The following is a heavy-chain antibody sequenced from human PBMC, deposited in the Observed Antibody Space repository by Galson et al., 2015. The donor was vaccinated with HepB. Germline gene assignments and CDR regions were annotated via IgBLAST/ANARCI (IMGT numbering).Heavy chain of an antibody. D-gene: IGHD6-13*01. CDR3: AKDGAIAAAGLNFFDY. V-gene: IGHV3-30*02. Sequence: SLRLSCAASGFTFSSYGMHWVRQAPGKGLEWVAFIRYDGNNIYYPDSVKGRFTISRDNSRNTLYLQMNSLRAEDTAVYYCAKDGAIAAAGLNFFDYWGQGTLVTVSS. J-gene: IGHJ4*02. CDR2: IRYDGNNI. CDR1: GFTFSSYG.